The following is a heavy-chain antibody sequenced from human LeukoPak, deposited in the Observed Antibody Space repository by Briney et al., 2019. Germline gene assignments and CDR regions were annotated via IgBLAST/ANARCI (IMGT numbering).Heavy chain of an antibody. Sequence: GGSLRLSCAASGFTFSSYDMHWVRQATGKGLEWVSAIGTAGDTYYPGSVKGRFTISRENAKNSLYLQMNSLRAEDTAVYYCTTQQLVDNALLKKDGGFDYWGQGTLVTVSS. V-gene: IGHV3-13*01. CDR3: TTQQLVDNALLKKDGGFDY. CDR2: IGTAGDT. D-gene: IGHD6-13*01. CDR1: GFTFSSYD. J-gene: IGHJ4*02.